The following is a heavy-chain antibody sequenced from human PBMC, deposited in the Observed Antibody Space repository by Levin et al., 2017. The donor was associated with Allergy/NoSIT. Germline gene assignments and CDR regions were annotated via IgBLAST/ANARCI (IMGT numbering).Heavy chain of an antibody. V-gene: IGHV5-51*01. J-gene: IGHJ4*02. CDR1: GYTFIDYW. Sequence: KVSCKASGYTFIDYWIGWVRQMPGKGLDWMGFIGPYNSDTRYTPAFEGQVTISVDKSISTAYLQWSSLKASDIDMYYCVRLESSADYYVFHWGQGTLVTVSS. CDR3: VRLESSADYYVFH. CDR2: IGPYNSDT. D-gene: IGHD3-22*01.